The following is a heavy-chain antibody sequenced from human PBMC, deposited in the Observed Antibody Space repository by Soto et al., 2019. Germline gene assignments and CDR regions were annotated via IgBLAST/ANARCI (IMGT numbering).Heavy chain of an antibody. CDR3: ARDSSKTYYYDSSGYLAPPPFDY. Sequence: GASVKVSCKASGYTFTSYGISWVRQAPGQGLEWMGWISAYNGNTNYAQKLQGRVTMTTDTSTSTAYMELRSLRSDDTAVYYCARDSSKTYYYDSSGYLAPPPFDYWGQGTLVTVS. D-gene: IGHD3-22*01. V-gene: IGHV1-18*01. J-gene: IGHJ4*02. CDR1: GYTFTSYG. CDR2: ISAYNGNT.